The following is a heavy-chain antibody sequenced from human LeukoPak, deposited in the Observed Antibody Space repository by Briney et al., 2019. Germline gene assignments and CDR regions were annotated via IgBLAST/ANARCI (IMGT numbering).Heavy chain of an antibody. CDR1: GGSISSSSYY. V-gene: IGHV4-39*01. CDR3: ARPVPSRLGWFDP. J-gene: IGHJ5*02. D-gene: IGHD1-1*01. Sequence: PSETLSLTCTVSGGSISSSSYYWGWIRQPPGKGLEWIGSIYYSGSTYYNPSLKSRVTISVDTSKNQFSLKLTSVTAADTAVYYCARPVPSRLGWFDPWGQGTLVTVSS. CDR2: IYYSGST.